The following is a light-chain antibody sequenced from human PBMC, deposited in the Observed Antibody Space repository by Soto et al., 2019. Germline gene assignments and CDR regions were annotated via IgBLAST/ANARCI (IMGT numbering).Light chain of an antibody. CDR2: SNT. CDR3: SSWDDTLFDWV. CDR1: SSNIATNY. J-gene: IGLJ3*02. V-gene: IGLV1-47*02. Sequence: QSVLTQPPSVSGTPGQGVTISCSGGSSNIATNYVYWYQLLPGTAPNLVIFSNTIRPPRVPDRCSGSKSGASAYLVISGLRSADEADYFCSSWDDTLFDWVFGGGTKLTVL.